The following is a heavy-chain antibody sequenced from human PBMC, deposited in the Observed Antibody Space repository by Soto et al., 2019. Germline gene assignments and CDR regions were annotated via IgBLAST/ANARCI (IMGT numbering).Heavy chain of an antibody. CDR3: ARGRYCLTGRCFPNWFDS. CDR2: IYKSATT. Sequence: SETLSLTFSVSGDSISNLDYFWAWIRQPPGQALEYIGYIYKSATTYYNPSFESRVAISVDTSKSQFSLNVTSVTAADTAVYFCARGRYCLTGRCFPNWFDSWGQGALVTVSS. J-gene: IGHJ5*01. CDR1: GDSISNLDYF. V-gene: IGHV4-30-4*01. D-gene: IGHD7-27*01.